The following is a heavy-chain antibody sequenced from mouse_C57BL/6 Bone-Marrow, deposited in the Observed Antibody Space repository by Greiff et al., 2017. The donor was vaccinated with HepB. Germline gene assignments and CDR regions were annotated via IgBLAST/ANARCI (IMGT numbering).Heavy chain of an antibody. CDR1: GFNIKDDY. V-gene: IGHV14-4*01. J-gene: IGHJ4*01. CDR3: VIYYYGSSYAMDY. Sequence: DVHLVESGAELVRPGASVKLSCTASGFNIKDDYMHWVKQRPEQGLEWIGWIDPENGDTEYASKFQGKATITADTSSNTAYLQLSSLTSEDTAVYYCVIYYYGSSYAMDYWGQGTSVTVSS. CDR2: IDPENGDT. D-gene: IGHD1-1*01.